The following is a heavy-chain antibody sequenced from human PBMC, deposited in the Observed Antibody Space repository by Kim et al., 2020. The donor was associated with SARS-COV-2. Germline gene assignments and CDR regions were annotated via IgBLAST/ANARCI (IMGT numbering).Heavy chain of an antibody. CDR1: GFTFDSYA. V-gene: IGHV3-30*03. CDR3: ARVTTGWYSGTFDI. D-gene: IGHD6-19*01. J-gene: IGHJ3*02. CDR2: ISYDGNNK. Sequence: GGSLRLSCAASGFTFDSYAMYWVRQGPGKGLEWVAVISYDGNNKYYADSVRGRFTISRDNSENTLYLQMASLRPDDTAVFYCARVTTGWYSGTFDIWGQGTGVTVSS.